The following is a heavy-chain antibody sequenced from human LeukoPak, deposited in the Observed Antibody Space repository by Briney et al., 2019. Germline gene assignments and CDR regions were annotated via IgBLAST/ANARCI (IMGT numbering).Heavy chain of an antibody. J-gene: IGHJ4*02. Sequence: ASVKVSCKASGYTFTSYGISWVRQAPGQRLEWMGWINAGNGNTKYSQRFQGRVTIARDTSASTAYMELSSLRSEDTAVYYCASPLMIAAAGIYYFDYWGQGTLVTVSS. CDR2: INAGNGNT. D-gene: IGHD6-13*01. CDR1: GYTFTSYG. V-gene: IGHV1-3*01. CDR3: ASPLMIAAAGIYYFDY.